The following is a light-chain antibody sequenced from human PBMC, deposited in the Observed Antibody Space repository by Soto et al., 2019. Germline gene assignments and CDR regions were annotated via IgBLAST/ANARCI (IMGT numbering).Light chain of an antibody. V-gene: IGKV1-8*01. CDR2: AAS. CDR1: QGISSY. CDR3: QQSYSTPHT. Sequence: AIRMTQSPSSFSASTGDRVTITCRASQGISSYLAWYQQKPGKAPKLLIYAASTLQSGVPSRSSGSGSGTDFTLTISSLQAEDFATYYCQQSYSTPHTFGPGTRWIS. J-gene: IGKJ3*01.